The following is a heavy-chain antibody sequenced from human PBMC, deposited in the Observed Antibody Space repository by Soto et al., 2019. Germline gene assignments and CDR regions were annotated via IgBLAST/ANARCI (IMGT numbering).Heavy chain of an antibody. J-gene: IGHJ1*01. CDR2: INAGNGNT. V-gene: IGHV1-3*05. CDR3: ARGYPLCFEP. Sequence: QVQLVQSGAEKKKPGASVKVSCKASGYTFTSYAIHWVRQAPGQRLEWMGWINAGNGNTKYSQKFQGRVTITRDTSASTGYMALSSLGPEDTAVYYCARGYPLCFEPWGQCTLVTVSS. D-gene: IGHD2-15*01. CDR1: GYTFTSYA.